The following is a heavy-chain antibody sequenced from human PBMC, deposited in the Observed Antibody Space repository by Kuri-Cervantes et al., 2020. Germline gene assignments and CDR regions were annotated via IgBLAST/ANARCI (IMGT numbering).Heavy chain of an antibody. CDR1: GFSFPSSA. CDR3: AADKGYLGTNYFDY. Sequence: SVKVSCKASGFSFPSSAVQWVRQARGQGLEWIGWIVVGSGKTNYAQKFQGRVTFTRDMSTSTAYMELSSLRSEDTAVYYCAADKGYLGTNYFDYWGQGTLVTVSS. CDR2: IVVGSGKT. V-gene: IGHV1-58*01. J-gene: IGHJ4*02. D-gene: IGHD1-7*01.